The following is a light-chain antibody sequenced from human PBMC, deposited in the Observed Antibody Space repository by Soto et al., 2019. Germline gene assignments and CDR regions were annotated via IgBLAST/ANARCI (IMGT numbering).Light chain of an antibody. CDR1: QSVSSCY. CDR3: QQYGSSPRT. J-gene: IGKJ1*01. V-gene: IGKV3-20*01. CDR2: GAS. Sequence: EIVLTQSPGTLSLSPGERATLSCRASQSVSSCYLAWYQQKPGQAPRLLIYGASSSATGIPDRFSGSGSGTDFTFIISRLEPEDFAVYYCQQYGSSPRTFGQGTKVDIK.